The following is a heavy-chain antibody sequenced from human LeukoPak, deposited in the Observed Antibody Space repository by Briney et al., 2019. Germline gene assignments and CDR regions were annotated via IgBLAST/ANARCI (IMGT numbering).Heavy chain of an antibody. CDR1: GYTFTGYY. D-gene: IGHD3-22*01. CDR3: ALTLSYYDSSGYRVLDY. CDR2: INPNSGGT. V-gene: IGHV1-2*02. J-gene: IGHJ4*02. Sequence: ASVKVSCKASGYTFTGYYMHWVRQAPGQGLEWMGWINPNSGGTNYAQEFQGRVTMTRDTSISTAYMELSRLRSDDTAVYYCALTLSYYDSSGYRVLDYWGQGTLVTVSS.